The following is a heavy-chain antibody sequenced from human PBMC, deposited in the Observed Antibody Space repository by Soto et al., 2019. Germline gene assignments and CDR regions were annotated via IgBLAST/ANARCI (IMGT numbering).Heavy chain of an antibody. CDR3: ARDEYYDPSGPPYDY. Sequence: GGALRLSCAASGVTFSSYAMHWVRQAPGKGLEWVAVISSDGTKKSYADSVKGRFTISRDNSKDTLFLQMNSLRTEDTAVYYCARDEYYDPSGPPYDYWGQGSLVTVSS. CDR2: ISSDGTKK. D-gene: IGHD3-16*01. J-gene: IGHJ4*02. CDR1: GVTFSSYA. V-gene: IGHV3-30-3*01.